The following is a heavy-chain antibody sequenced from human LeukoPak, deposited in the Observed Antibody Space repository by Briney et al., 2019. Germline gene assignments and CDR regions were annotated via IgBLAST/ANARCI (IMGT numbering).Heavy chain of an antibody. Sequence: ASVKVSCKASGYTFTGYYMHWVRQAPGQGLEWMGWINPNSGGTNYAQKFQGRVTMTRDTSISTAYMELSRLRSDDTAVYYCARVGIRYCSGGSCYRTAFDYWGQGTLVTVSS. D-gene: IGHD2-15*01. CDR1: GYTFTGYY. V-gene: IGHV1-2*02. CDR2: INPNSGGT. CDR3: ARVGIRYCSGGSCYRTAFDY. J-gene: IGHJ4*02.